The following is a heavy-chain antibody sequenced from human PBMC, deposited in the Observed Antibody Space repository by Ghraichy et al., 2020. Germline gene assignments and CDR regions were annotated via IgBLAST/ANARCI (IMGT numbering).Heavy chain of an antibody. J-gene: IGHJ5*02. CDR1: GFTFDDYA. Sequence: GGSLRLSCAASGFTFDDYAMHWVRQSPGKGLEWVSGISWNSGSIGYADSVKGRFTISRDNAKNSVYLQMNSLRTDDTALYYCANGKNSYSSGWYGLYSAWGQGTLVTVSS. CDR2: ISWNSGSI. V-gene: IGHV3-9*01. CDR3: ANGKNSYSSGWYGLYSA. D-gene: IGHD6-19*01.